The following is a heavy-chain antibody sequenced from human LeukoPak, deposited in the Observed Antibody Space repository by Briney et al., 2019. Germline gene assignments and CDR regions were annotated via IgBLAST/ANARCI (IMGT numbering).Heavy chain of an antibody. CDR3: AKAGRFGELTN. Sequence: GGSLRLSFAASGFTFDDYAMHWVRQAPGKGLEWVSGISWNSGSIGYADSVKGRFTISRDNAKNSLYLQMNSLRAEDTALYYCAKAGRFGELTNWGQGTLVTVSS. J-gene: IGHJ4*02. D-gene: IGHD3-10*01. CDR2: ISWNSGSI. V-gene: IGHV3-9*01. CDR1: GFTFDDYA.